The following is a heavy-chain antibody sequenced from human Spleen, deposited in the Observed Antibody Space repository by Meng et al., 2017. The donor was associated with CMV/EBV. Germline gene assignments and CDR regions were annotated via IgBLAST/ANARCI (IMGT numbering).Heavy chain of an antibody. J-gene: IGHJ4*02. CDR2: INPNSGPT. D-gene: IGHD1-26*01. CDR3: ARDLTTVWVGTTNSFDY. V-gene: IGHV1-2*02. Sequence: ASVKVSCKASGYTFTDYYIHWVRQAPGQGPQWMGWINPNSGPTSFAQKFQGRVTMTRDRSISTAYMELTNLRSDDTAVYYCARDLTTVWVGTTNSFDYWGQGTLVTVS. CDR1: GYTFTDYY.